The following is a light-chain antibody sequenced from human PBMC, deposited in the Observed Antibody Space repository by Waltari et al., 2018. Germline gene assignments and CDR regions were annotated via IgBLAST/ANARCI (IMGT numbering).Light chain of an antibody. CDR3: QQSYAVPWT. Sequence: DIQLTQSPSSLSASVGERLTITCRASQTSSTALNWYQQKAGKAPNLLISTVSRLRSGVPSRFSGSGSGTDFTLTISTLHPEDVATYFCQQSYAVPWTFGLGTKLELK. CDR2: TVS. J-gene: IGKJ1*01. CDR1: QTSSTA. V-gene: IGKV1-39*01.